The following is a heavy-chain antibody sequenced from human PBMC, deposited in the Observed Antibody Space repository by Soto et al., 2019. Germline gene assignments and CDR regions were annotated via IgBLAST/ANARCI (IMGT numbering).Heavy chain of an antibody. Sequence: SCAASGFTFSSYAMSWVRQAPGKGLEWVSAISGSGAGTYYVDSVKGRFTISRDNSKDTLYLQIDSLRVEDTAVYYCAKEEKVYYDNSGSPDYWGQGTLVTVSS. D-gene: IGHD3-22*01. V-gene: IGHV3-23*01. CDR2: ISGSGAGT. CDR3: AKEEKVYYDNSGSPDY. J-gene: IGHJ4*02. CDR1: GFTFSSYA.